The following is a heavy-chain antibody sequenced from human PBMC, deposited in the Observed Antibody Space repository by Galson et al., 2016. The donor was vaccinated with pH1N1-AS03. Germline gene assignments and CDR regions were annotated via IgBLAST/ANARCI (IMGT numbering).Heavy chain of an antibody. V-gene: IGHV3-13*01. J-gene: IGHJ4*02. CDR3: AKVGGWQWLVP. CDR2: IAAAGPT. D-gene: IGHD6-19*01. Sequence: SLRLSCAASGFTVSRNDMHWVRQATGKGLEWVSIIAAAGPTHYADSVKGRFTISRDNSKYTLYLQLNSLRPEDTAVYYCAKVGGWQWLVPGGQGTLVTVPS. CDR1: GFTVSRND.